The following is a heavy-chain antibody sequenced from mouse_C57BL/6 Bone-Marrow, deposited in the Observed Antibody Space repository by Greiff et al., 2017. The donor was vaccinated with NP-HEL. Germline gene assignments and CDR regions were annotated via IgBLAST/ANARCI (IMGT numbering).Heavy chain of an antibody. V-gene: IGHV2-5*01. CDR3: ADYDYDGFAY. CDR2: IWRGGST. CDR1: GFSLTSYG. D-gene: IGHD2-4*01. J-gene: IGHJ3*01. Sequence: QVQLKESGPGLVQPSQSLSITCTVSGFSLTSYGVHWVRQSPGKGLEWLGVIWRGGSTDYNAALMSRLSITKDNSKSQVFFKMNSLQADDTAIYYCADYDYDGFAYWGQGTLVTVSA.